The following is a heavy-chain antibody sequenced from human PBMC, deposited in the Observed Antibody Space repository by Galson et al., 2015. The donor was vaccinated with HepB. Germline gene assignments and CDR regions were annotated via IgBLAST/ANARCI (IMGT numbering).Heavy chain of an antibody. Sequence: ETLSLTCTVSGGSFSGYYWSWIRQPPGQGLEWLGEINHSGSTNYNPSLKSRVTISVDTSKNQFSLKLSSVTAADTAVYYCVRINRPYYYGSGSYYKSQFYGMDVWGQGTTVTVSS. CDR2: INHSGST. V-gene: IGHV4-34*01. CDR3: VRINRPYYYGSGSYYKSQFYGMDV. D-gene: IGHD3-10*01. J-gene: IGHJ6*02. CDR1: GGSFSGYY.